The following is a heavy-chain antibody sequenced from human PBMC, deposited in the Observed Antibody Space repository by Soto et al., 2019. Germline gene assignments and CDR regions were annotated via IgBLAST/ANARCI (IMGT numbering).Heavy chain of an antibody. D-gene: IGHD1-26*01. V-gene: IGHV1-3*01. CDR3: ARTLVGATPADY. CDR1: GYTFTGYA. CDR2: INAGNGNT. Sequence: ASVKVSCKASGYTFTGYAMHWVRQAPGQRLEWMGWINAGNGNTKYSRKFQGRVTITRDTSASTAYMELSSLRSEDTAVYYCARTLVGATPADYWGQGTLVTVSS. J-gene: IGHJ4*02.